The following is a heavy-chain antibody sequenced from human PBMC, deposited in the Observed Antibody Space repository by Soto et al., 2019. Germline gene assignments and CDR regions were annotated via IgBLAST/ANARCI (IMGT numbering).Heavy chain of an antibody. Sequence: GSLRLSCAASGFTFSSYGMHWVRQAPGKGLEWVAVISYDGSNKYYADSVKGRFTISRDNSKNTLYLQMNSLRAEDTAVYYCAKATLGSKQGTWFDPWGQGTLVPVSP. CDR1: GFTFSSYG. V-gene: IGHV3-30*18. CDR3: AKATLGSKQGTWFDP. D-gene: IGHD3-10*01. J-gene: IGHJ5*02. CDR2: ISYDGSNK.